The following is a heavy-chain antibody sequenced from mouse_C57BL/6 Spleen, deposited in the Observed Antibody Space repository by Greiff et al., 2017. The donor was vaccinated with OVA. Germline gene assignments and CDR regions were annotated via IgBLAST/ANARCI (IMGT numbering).Heavy chain of an antibody. CDR2: IYPGDGDT. CDR3: ARSLGSSYYAMDY. CDR1: GYAFSSSW. J-gene: IGHJ4*01. D-gene: IGHD1-1*01. Sequence: QVQLQQSGPELVKPGASVKISCKASGYAFSSSWMNWVKQRPGKGLEWIGRIYPGDGDTNYNGKFKGKATLTADKSYSTAYMQLSSLTSEDSAVYFCARSLGSSYYAMDYWGQGTSVTVSS. V-gene: IGHV1-82*01.